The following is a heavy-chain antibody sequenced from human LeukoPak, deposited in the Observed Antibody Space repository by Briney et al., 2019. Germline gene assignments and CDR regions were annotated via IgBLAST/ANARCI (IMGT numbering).Heavy chain of an antibody. CDR1: GYTFTSYY. CDR2: INPSGGST. CDR3: ARVDDYGDSPDY. D-gene: IGHD4-17*01. V-gene: IGHV1-46*01. Sequence: ASVKVSCKASGYTFTSYYMHWVRQAPGQGLEWMGIINPSGGSTSYAQKFQGRVTMTRDTSISTAYMELSRLRSDDTAVYYCARVDDYGDSPDYWGQGTLVTVSS. J-gene: IGHJ4*02.